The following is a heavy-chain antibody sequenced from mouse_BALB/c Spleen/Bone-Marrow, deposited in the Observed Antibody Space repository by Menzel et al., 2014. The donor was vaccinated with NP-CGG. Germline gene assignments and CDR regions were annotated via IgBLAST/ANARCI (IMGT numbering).Heavy chain of an antibody. J-gene: IGHJ2*01. Sequence: QVQLKQSGAELVRPGTSVKVSCKASGYAFTNYLIEWVKQRPGQGLEWIGVLNPGSGGTNYNEKFKGKATLTADKSSSTAYMQLSSLTSDDSAVYFCARHYFDYWGQGTTLTVSS. CDR1: GYAFTNYL. CDR2: LNPGSGGT. CDR3: ARHYFDY. V-gene: IGHV1-54*01.